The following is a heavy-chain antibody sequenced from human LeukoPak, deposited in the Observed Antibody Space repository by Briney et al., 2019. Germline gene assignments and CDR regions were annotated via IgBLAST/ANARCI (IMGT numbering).Heavy chain of an antibody. Sequence: AGESLKISCKGSGYSFTSYWIGWVRQMPGKGLEWMGIIYPGDFDTRYSPSFQGQVTISADKSISTAYLQWSSLKASDTAMYYCARRRYDSSGYYSYFDYWGQGTLVTVSS. J-gene: IGHJ4*02. CDR1: GYSFTSYW. D-gene: IGHD3-22*01. CDR3: ARRRYDSSGYYSYFDY. V-gene: IGHV5-51*01. CDR2: IYPGDFDT.